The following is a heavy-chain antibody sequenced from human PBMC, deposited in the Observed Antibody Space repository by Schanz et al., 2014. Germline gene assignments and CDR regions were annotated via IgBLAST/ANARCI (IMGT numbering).Heavy chain of an antibody. D-gene: IGHD3-22*01. J-gene: IGHJ4*02. Sequence: VQLVESGGGVVRPGRSLRLSCAASGFPFNEYGMLWVRQAPGKGLEWVAIIWYDGSNKYYADSVKGRFTISRDNSKNTLYLQMNSLRAEDTAIYFCAKDAAYYDSVIFPDHWGQGTLVTVSS. V-gene: IGHV3-33*06. CDR2: IWYDGSNK. CDR1: GFPFNEYG. CDR3: AKDAAYYDSVIFPDH.